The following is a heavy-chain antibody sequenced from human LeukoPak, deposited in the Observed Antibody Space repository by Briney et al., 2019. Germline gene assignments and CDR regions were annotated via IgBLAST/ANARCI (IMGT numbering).Heavy chain of an antibody. CDR2: IKQDGSGK. J-gene: IGHJ6*04. Sequence: GGALRLSCAASGFTFSSYWMSWVRQAPGKGLEWVADIKQDGSGKYYVDAVEGRFTICRGNAKNSLYLQMNTLRPEDTAVYYCARDFHRLGYCTSTSCSTYYYGMDVWGKGTTLTVSS. CDR3: ARDFHRLGYCTSTSCSTYYYGMDV. V-gene: IGHV3-7*03. CDR1: GFTFSSYW. D-gene: IGHD2-2*02.